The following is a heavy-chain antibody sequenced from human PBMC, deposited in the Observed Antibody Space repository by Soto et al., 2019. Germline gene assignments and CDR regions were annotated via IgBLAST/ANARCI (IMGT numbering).Heavy chain of an antibody. Sequence: SKALSLTCAFYVGSFIGHYWRWIRQPPGKGLEWIGEINHSGSTNYNPSLKSRVTISVDTSKNQFSLKLSSVTAADTAVYYCARGRGYYDSSGYYWGYYYYYGMDVWGQGTTVTVYS. CDR3: ARGRGYYDSSGYYWGYYYYYGMDV. CDR1: VGSFIGHY. CDR2: INHSGST. J-gene: IGHJ6*02. D-gene: IGHD3-22*01. V-gene: IGHV4-34*01.